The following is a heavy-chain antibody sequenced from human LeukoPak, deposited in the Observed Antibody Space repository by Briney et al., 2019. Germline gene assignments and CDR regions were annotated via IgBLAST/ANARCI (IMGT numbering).Heavy chain of an antibody. D-gene: IGHD6-19*01. CDR1: SGSLSSGSYY. CDR3: ARDFRVYTTGWYYFDY. J-gene: IGHJ4*02. Sequence: PSETLSPTCTVSSGSLSSGSYYWSWIRQPAGKGLEWIGRIYTSGSTGYNPSLKSRVTISIDTSKNQFSLKLTSVTAADTAMYYCARDFRVYTTGWYYFDYWGQGTLVTVSS. CDR2: IYTSGST. V-gene: IGHV4-61*02.